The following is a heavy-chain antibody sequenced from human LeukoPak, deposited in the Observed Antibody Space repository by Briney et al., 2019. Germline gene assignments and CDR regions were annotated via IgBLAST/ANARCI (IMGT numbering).Heavy chain of an antibody. J-gene: IGHJ4*02. D-gene: IGHD6-13*01. CDR1: GFTVSSNY. CDR3: AREFPEYSSSWYGYFDY. CDR2: IYSGGST. Sequence: PGGSLRLSCAASGFTVSSNYMSWVRQAPGKGPEWVSVIYSGGSTYYADSVKGRFTISRDNSKNTLYLQMNSLRAEDTAVYYCAREFPEYSSSWYGYFDYWGQGTLVTVSS. V-gene: IGHV3-53*01.